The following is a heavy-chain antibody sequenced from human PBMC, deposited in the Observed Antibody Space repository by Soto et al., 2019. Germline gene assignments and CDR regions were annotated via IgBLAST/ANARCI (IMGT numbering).Heavy chain of an antibody. D-gene: IGHD2-2*01. Sequence: TLSLTCTVSGGSISSYYWSWIRQPPGKGLEWIGYIYYSGSTKYNPSLKSRVTISVDTSKNQFSLKLSSVTAADTAVYYCARADCSSTSCLFDYWGQGTLVTVSS. CDR2: IYYSGST. CDR3: ARADCSSTSCLFDY. V-gene: IGHV4-59*01. CDR1: GGSISSYY. J-gene: IGHJ4*02.